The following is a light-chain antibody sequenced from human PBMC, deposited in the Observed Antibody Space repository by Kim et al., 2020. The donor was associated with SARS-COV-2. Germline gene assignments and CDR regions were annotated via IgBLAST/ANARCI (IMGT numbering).Light chain of an antibody. J-gene: IGLJ3*02. CDR3: AAWDDSLRGWV. Sequence: GQRFTIACSGRSSNIGSHAVDWYQQFPGTAPKLLIYTNGQRPSGVPDRFSGSWSGTSASLAISGLQSEDEADYYCAAWDDSLRGWVFGGGTQLTVL. V-gene: IGLV1-44*01. CDR2: TNG. CDR1: SSNIGSHA.